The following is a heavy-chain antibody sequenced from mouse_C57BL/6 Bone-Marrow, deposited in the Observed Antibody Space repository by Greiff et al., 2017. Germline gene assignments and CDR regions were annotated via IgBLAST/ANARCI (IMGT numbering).Heavy chain of an antibody. J-gene: IGHJ4*01. CDR2: IYPSVSYT. Sequence: QVQLQQPGAELVKPGASVKLSCKASGYTFTSYWMQWVKQRPGQGLEWIGEIYPSVSYTNYNQKFKGKVTLTVDTSSSPTYMQLSSLTSEDPAVFYGARGINPYYAMDCRGQGTSVTFSS. CDR3: ARGINPYYAMDC. CDR1: GYTFTSYW. V-gene: IGHV1-50*01.